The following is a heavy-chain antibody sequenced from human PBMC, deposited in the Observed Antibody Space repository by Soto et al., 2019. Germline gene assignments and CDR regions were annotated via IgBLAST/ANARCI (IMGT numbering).Heavy chain of an antibody. CDR3: ARGGGPFMETLATYDY. J-gene: IGHJ4*02. V-gene: IGHV4-59*01. Sequence: QVQLQESGPGLVKPSGTLSLTCAVSGGSMSSNYWSWIRQAPGKGLEWVGYIYFQGSTNYNPSLRSRVTILIDMSKNQFSLTVTSVTAADTAVYYCARGGGPFMETLATYDYWGPGSLVTVSS. CDR1: GGSMSSNY. CDR2: IYFQGST. D-gene: IGHD5-12*01.